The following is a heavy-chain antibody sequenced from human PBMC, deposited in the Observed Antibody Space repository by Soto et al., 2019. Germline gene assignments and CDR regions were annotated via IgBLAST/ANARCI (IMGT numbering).Heavy chain of an antibody. V-gene: IGHV3-30-3*01. D-gene: IGHD3-3*01. Sequence: GGSLRLSCAASGFTFSSYAMHWVRQAPGKGLEWVAVISYDGSNKYYADSVKGRFTISRDNSKNTLYLQMNSLRAEDTAVYYCASAGTIFGVVRSYYYYGMDVWGQGTTVTVSS. J-gene: IGHJ6*02. CDR1: GFTFSSYA. CDR2: ISYDGSNK. CDR3: ASAGTIFGVVRSYYYYGMDV.